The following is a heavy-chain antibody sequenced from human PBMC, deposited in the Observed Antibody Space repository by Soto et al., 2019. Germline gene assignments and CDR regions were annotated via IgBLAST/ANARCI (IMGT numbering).Heavy chain of an antibody. D-gene: IGHD6-19*01. V-gene: IGHV3-53*01. CDR3: ARYSAVAGYDY. CDR1: GFTVSRNY. CDR2: IYSGGSA. Sequence: GGSLRLSCAASGFTVSRNYMSWVRQAPGKGLEWVSVIYSGGSAYYADSGKGRFTISRDNSKNTLYLQMNSLRAEDTAVYYCARYSAVAGYDYWGQGTLVTVS. J-gene: IGHJ4*02.